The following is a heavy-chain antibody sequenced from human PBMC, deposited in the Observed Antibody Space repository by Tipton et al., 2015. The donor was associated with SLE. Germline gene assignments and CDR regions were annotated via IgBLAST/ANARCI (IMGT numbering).Heavy chain of an antibody. D-gene: IGHD3-22*01. CDR2: ISSSGSTI. Sequence: SLRLSCAASGFTFSDYYMSWIRQAPGKGLEWVSYISSSGSTIYYADSGKGRFTISRDNAKNSLYLQMNSLRAEDTAVYYCARDRYYYDSSGSDAFDIWGQGAMVTVSS. J-gene: IGHJ3*02. CDR1: GFTFSDYY. CDR3: ARDRYYYDSSGSDAFDI. V-gene: IGHV3-11*01.